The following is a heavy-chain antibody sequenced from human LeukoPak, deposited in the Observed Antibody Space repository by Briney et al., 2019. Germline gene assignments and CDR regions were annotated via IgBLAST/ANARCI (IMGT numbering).Heavy chain of an antibody. CDR2: ISAYNGNT. CDR3: ASGSAVAGAYYFDY. Sequence: GAPVKVSCKASGYTFTTYGISWVRQAPGQGLEWMGWISAYNGNTNYAQKLQGRVTMTTDTSTSTAYMELRSLRSDDTAVYYCASGSAVAGAYYFDYWGQGTLVTVSS. CDR1: GYTFTTYG. V-gene: IGHV1-18*01. D-gene: IGHD6-19*01. J-gene: IGHJ4*02.